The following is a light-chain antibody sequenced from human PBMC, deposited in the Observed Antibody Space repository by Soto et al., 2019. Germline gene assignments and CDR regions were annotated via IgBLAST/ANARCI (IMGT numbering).Light chain of an antibody. CDR3: QQYNNWPLT. J-gene: IGKJ4*01. Sequence: EIVMTQSPATLSVSPGERATLSCRASQSVSSNLAWYQQKPGQAPRLLIYGASTRATGIPARFSGSGSGTEFTLTISSLQSEDFAVYYCQQYNNWPLTFGGGTTVESK. V-gene: IGKV3D-15*01. CDR1: QSVSSN. CDR2: GAS.